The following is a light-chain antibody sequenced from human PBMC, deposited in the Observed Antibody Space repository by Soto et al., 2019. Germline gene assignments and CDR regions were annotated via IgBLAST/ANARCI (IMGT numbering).Light chain of an antibody. V-gene: IGKV3-20*01. CDR2: GAS. CDR3: QQYSDLPYT. CDR1: QRISSRN. Sequence: EIVLTQSPGTLSLSPRERATLSCRASQRISSRNLAWFQQKPGQAPRLLIYGASSRATGIPDRFSGSGSVTDFTLTINRLEHEDFAVYYCQQYSDLPYTFGQGTKLEVK. J-gene: IGKJ2*01.